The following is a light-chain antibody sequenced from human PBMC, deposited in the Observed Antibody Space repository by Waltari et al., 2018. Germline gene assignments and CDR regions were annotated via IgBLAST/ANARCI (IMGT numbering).Light chain of an antibody. CDR2: KAS. Sequence: DIQMTQSPSTLSASVGDSVTLTCRASQTVDTWLAWYQQRPGNAPKLLIHKASVLETGVPSRFSGSGSGTDFRLTISSLRSDDFATYFCQHYKTYSRTFGQGTKVE. CDR3: QHYKTYSRT. V-gene: IGKV1-5*03. J-gene: IGKJ1*01. CDR1: QTVDTW.